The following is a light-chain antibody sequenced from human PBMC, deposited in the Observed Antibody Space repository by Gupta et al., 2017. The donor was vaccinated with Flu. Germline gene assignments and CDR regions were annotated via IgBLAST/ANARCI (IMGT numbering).Light chain of an antibody. CDR2: YDN. V-gene: IGLV6-57*01. CDR3: QSYDSSDHGAV. J-gene: IGLJ2*01. CDR1: GGSIASSC. Sequence: TISCTSSGGSIASSCGQWYQQRPGSYPTTVIYYDNNRPSGVPARFSCAIDRASTSAFLNIYVLKTEDEADYSGQSYDSSDHGAVFGGGTKLTVL.